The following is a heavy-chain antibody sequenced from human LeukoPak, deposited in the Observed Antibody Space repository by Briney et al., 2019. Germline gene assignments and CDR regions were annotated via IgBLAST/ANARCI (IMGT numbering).Heavy chain of an antibody. CDR1: GGXISGYY. Sequence: SETLPLTCTVSGGXISGYYCSWIRQPPGKALKWIGYINDSGGTDYNPSLKSRVTISVDMSNNQVSLKLSSVTAADTAIYYCARHLALRAGAARFLDYWGQGTLVTVSS. CDR2: INDSGGT. V-gene: IGHV4-59*08. CDR3: ARHLALRAGAARFLDY. J-gene: IGHJ4*02. D-gene: IGHD4/OR15-4a*01.